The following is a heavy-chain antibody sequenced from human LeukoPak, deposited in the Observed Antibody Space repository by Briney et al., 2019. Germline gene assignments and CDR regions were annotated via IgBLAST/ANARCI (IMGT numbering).Heavy chain of an antibody. CDR2: ISGSCGST. Sequence: GGSLRLSCAASGFTFSSYAMSWVRQAPGKGLEWVSAISGSCGSTYYADSVKGRFTISRDNSNNTLYLQMNSLRAEDTAVYYCAKSPPACTNGVCYGRNYYYMDVWGKGTTVTVSS. V-gene: IGHV3-23*01. CDR1: GFTFSSYA. D-gene: IGHD2-8*01. CDR3: AKSPPACTNGVCYGRNYYYMDV. J-gene: IGHJ6*03.